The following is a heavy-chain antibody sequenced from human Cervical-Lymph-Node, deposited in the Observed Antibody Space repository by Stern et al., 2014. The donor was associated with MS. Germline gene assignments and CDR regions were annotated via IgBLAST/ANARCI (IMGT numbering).Heavy chain of an antibody. D-gene: IGHD3-10*01. J-gene: IGHJ4*01. CDR3: AHSRIEILRGVPFAY. CDR2: IYWYDDK. Sequence: QITLKESGPTLVKPTQTLTLTCTFSGFSLTTLGEGVGWIRQPPGRALEWLALIYWYDDKRYSPSLKSRLTIRKDTSKNHVVLTMTDMDPVDTATYYCAHSRIEILRGVPFAYWGQGNLVTVSS. CDR1: GFSLTTLGEG. V-gene: IGHV2-5*01.